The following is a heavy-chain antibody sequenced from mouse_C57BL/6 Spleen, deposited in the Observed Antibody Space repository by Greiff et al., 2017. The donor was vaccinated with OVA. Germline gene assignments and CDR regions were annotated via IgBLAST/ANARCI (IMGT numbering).Heavy chain of an antibody. CDR2: IYPRNGDT. Sequence: VQLQQSGAELARPGASVKLSCKASGYTFTSYGISWVKQRTGQGLEWIGEIYPRNGDTYYNEKFKGKATLTADKSSSTAYMELRSLTSEDSAVYFCVRRGDYAYDMDDWGQGTSVTVAS. CDR1: GYTFTSYG. V-gene: IGHV1-81*01. D-gene: IGHD1-1*02. J-gene: IGHJ4*01. CDR3: VRRGDYAYDMDD.